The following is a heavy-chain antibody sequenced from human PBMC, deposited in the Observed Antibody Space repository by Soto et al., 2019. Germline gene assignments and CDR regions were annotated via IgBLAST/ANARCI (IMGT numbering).Heavy chain of an antibody. D-gene: IGHD6-19*01. Sequence: QVQLVQSGAEVKKPGASVKVSCKVSGYTLTELSMHWVRQAPGKGLEWMGGFDPEDGETIYAQKFQGRVTMTEDTSTDTAYMELSSLRSEDTAVYYCATGMSLLIEVAGSHAFDIWGQGTMVTVSS. CDR1: GYTLTELS. CDR3: ATGMSLLIEVAGSHAFDI. J-gene: IGHJ3*02. V-gene: IGHV1-24*01. CDR2: FDPEDGET.